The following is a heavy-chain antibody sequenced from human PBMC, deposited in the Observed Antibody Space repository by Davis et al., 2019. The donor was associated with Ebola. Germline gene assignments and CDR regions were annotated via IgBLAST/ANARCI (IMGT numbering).Heavy chain of an antibody. J-gene: IGHJ4*02. CDR3: GRDKRMVMIDY. V-gene: IGHV3-30-3*01. Sequence: PGGSLRLSCAASGFTFSGQAMHWVRQAPGKGLEWVAVISDDGSSQYYAESVKGRFTISRDNSKDTLWLEMNSPRPEDTAVYYCGRDKRMVMIDYWGQGTLVTVSS. CDR2: ISDDGSSQ. D-gene: IGHD2-21*01. CDR1: GFTFSGQA.